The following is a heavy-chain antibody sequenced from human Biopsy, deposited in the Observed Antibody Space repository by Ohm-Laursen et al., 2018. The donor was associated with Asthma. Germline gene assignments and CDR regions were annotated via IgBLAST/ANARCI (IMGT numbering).Heavy chain of an antibody. Sequence: SLRLSCAASGFTFSSYGVHWVRQAPGKGLEWVAIIWYDGSNKYYADSVKGRFTISRDNSKNTLYLQMNSLRAEDTAVYYCARVGYSSSWYGDYYYGMDVWGQGTTVTVSS. CDR2: IWYDGSNK. CDR3: ARVGYSSSWYGDYYYGMDV. CDR1: GFTFSSYG. V-gene: IGHV3-33*01. D-gene: IGHD6-13*01. J-gene: IGHJ6*02.